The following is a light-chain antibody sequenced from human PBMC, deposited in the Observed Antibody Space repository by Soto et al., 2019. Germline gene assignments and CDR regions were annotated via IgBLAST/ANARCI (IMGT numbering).Light chain of an antibody. Sequence: DIQMTQSPSSLSASVGDRVTITCRASQSISSYLNGYQQKPGKAPKLLIYAASSFQSGVPSRFSGSGSETDFTLTISSLQPEDFATYYCQQSYSTSFGGGTKVEIK. V-gene: IGKV1-39*01. CDR1: QSISSY. CDR2: AAS. CDR3: QQSYSTS. J-gene: IGKJ4*01.